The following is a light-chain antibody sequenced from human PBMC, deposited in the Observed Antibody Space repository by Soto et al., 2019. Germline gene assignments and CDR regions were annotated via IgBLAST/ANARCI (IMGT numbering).Light chain of an antibody. CDR1: QSISSW. Sequence: DVQMSQSPSTLSASVGDRVTITFRASQSISSWLAWYQQKPGKAPKLLIYKASSLESGVPSRFSGSGSGTEFTLTISSLQPDDFATYYCQQYNSYWTFGQRTKV. V-gene: IGKV1-5*03. CDR3: QQYNSYWT. CDR2: KAS. J-gene: IGKJ1*01.